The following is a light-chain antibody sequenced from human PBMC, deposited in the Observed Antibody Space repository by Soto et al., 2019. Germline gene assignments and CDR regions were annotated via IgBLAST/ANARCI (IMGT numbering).Light chain of an antibody. J-gene: IGKJ1*01. V-gene: IGKV3-15*01. Sequence: EIVLTQSPGSLSLSPWEIATLSCRAIQSVSSKYLGWYQQKPGQAPRLLIYGASTRATGIPARFSGSGSGRDFKLTISSLQSEDSAVYYCQQYNDWPGGTFGQGTKVDI. CDR3: QQYNDWPGGT. CDR2: GAS. CDR1: QSVSSKY.